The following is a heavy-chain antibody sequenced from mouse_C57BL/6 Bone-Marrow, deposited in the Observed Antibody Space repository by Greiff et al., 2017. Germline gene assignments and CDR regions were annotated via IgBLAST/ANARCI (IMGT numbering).Heavy chain of an antibody. CDR2: INPYNGGT. Sequence: DVKLVESGPVLVKPGASVKMSCKASGYTFTDYYMNWVKQSHGKSLEWIGVINPYNGGTSYNQKFKGKATLTVDKSSSTAYMELNSLTSEDSAVYYCARRDGYYPYWYFDVWGTGTTVTVSS. CDR1: GYTFTDYY. CDR3: ARRDGYYPYWYFDV. V-gene: IGHV1-19*01. D-gene: IGHD2-3*01. J-gene: IGHJ1*03.